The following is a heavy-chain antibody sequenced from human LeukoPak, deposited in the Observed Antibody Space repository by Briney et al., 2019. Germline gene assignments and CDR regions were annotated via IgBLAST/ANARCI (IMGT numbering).Heavy chain of an antibody. V-gene: IGHV3-66*01. CDR1: GFTFSSYG. CDR2: IYSGGST. CDR3: ARTGANDAFDI. Sequence: PGGSLRLSCAASGFTFSSYGMHWVRQAPGKGLEWVSIIYSGGSTYYADSVRARFTISRDNSKNTLYLQMSSLRAEDTAVYYCARTGANDAFDIWGQGTMVTVSS. J-gene: IGHJ3*02. D-gene: IGHD4/OR15-4a*01.